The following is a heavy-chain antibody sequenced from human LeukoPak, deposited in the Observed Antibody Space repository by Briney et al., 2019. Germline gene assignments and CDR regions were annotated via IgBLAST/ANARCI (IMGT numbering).Heavy chain of an antibody. CDR3: AKDIYYGSGSYGYYFDY. D-gene: IGHD3-10*01. Sequence: PGGSLRLSCAASGFTFDDYAMHWVRQAPGKGLEWVSGISWNSGSIGYADSAKGRFTISRDNAKNSLYLQMNSLRAEDTALYYCAKDIYYGSGSYGYYFDYWGQGTLVTVSS. V-gene: IGHV3-9*01. CDR2: ISWNSGSI. CDR1: GFTFDDYA. J-gene: IGHJ4*02.